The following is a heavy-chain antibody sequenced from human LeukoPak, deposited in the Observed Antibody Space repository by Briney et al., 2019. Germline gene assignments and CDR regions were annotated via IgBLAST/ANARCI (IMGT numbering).Heavy chain of an antibody. J-gene: IGHJ4*02. Sequence: GSLRLSCAASGFTFSSYAMSWVRQPPGKGLEWIGEIYHSGSTNYNPSLKSRVTISVDKSKNQFSLKLSSVTAADTAVYYCARVLRYFGWSIGYFDYWGQGTLVTVSS. D-gene: IGHD3-9*01. V-gene: IGHV4-4*02. CDR2: IYHSGST. CDR1: GFTFSSYAM. CDR3: ARVLRYFGWSIGYFDY.